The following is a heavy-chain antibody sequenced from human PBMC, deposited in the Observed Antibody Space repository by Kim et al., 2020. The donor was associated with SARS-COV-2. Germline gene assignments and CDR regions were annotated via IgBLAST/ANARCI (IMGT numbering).Heavy chain of an antibody. V-gene: IGHV1-18*04. CDR1: GYTFTSYG. CDR3: ARTRYCSSTSCTIYGY. J-gene: IGHJ4*02. D-gene: IGHD2-2*01. Sequence: ASVKVSCKASGYTFTSYGISWVRQAPGQGLEWMGWISAYNGNTNYAQKLQGRVTMTTDTSTSTAYMELRSLRSDDTAVYYCARTRYCSSTSCTIYGYWGQGTLVTVSS. CDR2: ISAYNGNT.